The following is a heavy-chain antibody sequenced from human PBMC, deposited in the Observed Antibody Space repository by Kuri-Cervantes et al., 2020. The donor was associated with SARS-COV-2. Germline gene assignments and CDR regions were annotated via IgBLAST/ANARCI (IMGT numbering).Heavy chain of an antibody. CDR2: IYSGGST. CDR3: ARAFEGYYYYMDV. D-gene: IGHD3-9*01. J-gene: IGHJ6*03. V-gene: IGHV3-66*02. CDR1: GFTVSSNY. Sequence: GESLKISCAASGFTVSSNYMSWVRQAPGKGLERVSVIYSGGSTYYADSVKGRFTVSRDNSKNTLYLQMNSLRAEDTAVYYCARAFEGYYYYMDVWGKGTTVTVSS.